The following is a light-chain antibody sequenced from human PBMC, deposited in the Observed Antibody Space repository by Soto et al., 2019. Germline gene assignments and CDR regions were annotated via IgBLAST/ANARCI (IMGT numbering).Light chain of an antibody. V-gene: IGKV1-5*01. J-gene: IGKJ1*01. CDR3: QQYNSYSPT. CDR1: QSISSW. CDR2: DAS. Sequence: DIQMTQSPSTLSASVGDRVTITCRASQSISSWLAWYQQKPGKAPKLLIYDASSLESGVPSRFSGSGSGTEFTLTISSLQPDDFATYYCQQYNSYSPTFGQEPKVDIK.